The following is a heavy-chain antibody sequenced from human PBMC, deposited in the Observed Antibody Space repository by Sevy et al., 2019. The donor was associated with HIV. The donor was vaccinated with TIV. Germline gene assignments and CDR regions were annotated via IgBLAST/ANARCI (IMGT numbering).Heavy chain of an antibody. V-gene: IGHV3-9*01. CDR2: ISWNGNKI. Sequence: GGSLRLSCVASGFRFDDYAMHWVRQVPGKSPEWVSGISWNGNKIGYADPVKGRFTISRDSARNSVYLQMSSLRPEDTALYYCVKDLGGIETLDYYSYYGMDVWGQGTTVTVSS. J-gene: IGHJ6*02. CDR3: VKDLGGIETLDYYSYYGMDV. D-gene: IGHD3-16*01. CDR1: GFRFDDYA.